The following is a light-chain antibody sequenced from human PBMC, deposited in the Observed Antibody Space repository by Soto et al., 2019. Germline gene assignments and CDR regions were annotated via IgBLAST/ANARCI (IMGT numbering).Light chain of an antibody. J-gene: IGLJ2*01. CDR2: TND. Sequence: QSVLTQAPSASGTPGQRVSISCSGRTSNIGTKTVNRYQQLPGTAPKLLIYTNDQPPSGVPDRFSGSKSGTSASLANSGLQLEGEAASYGSAWDVSVHGPGLGGGTKLTV. V-gene: IGLV1-44*01. CDR1: TSNIGTKT. CDR3: SAWDVSVHGPG.